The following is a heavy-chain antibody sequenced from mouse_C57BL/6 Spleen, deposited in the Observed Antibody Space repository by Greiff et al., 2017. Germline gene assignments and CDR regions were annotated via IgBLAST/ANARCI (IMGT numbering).Heavy chain of an antibody. V-gene: IGHV6-3*01. D-gene: IGHD2-1*01. CDR3: TGANYDYAMDY. J-gene: IGHJ4*01. CDR1: GFTFSNYW. Sequence: EVMLVESGGGLVQPGGSMKISCVASGFTFSNYWMNWVRQSPEKGLEWVAQIRLKSDNYATHYAESVKGRFTISRDDSKSSVYLQMNNLRAEDTGIYYCTGANYDYAMDYWGQGTSVTVSS. CDR2: IRLKSDNYAT.